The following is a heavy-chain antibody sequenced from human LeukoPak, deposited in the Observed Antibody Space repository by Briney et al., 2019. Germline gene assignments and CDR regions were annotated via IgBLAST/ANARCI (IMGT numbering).Heavy chain of an antibody. CDR1: GYSISSGYY. CDR2: IYHSGST. V-gene: IGHV4-38-2*02. CDR3: AKDQSSGYYYFDY. J-gene: IGHJ4*02. D-gene: IGHD3-22*01. Sequence: PSETLSLTCTVSGYSISSGYYWGWIRQPPGKGLEWIGSIYHSGSTYYNPSLKSRVTISVDTSKNQFSLKLSSVTAADTAVYYCAKDQSSGYYYFDYWGQGTLVTVSS.